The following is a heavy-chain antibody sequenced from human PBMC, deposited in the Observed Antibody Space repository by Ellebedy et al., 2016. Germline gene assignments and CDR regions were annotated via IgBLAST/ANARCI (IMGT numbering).Heavy chain of an antibody. Sequence: ASVKVSXXASGYTFMNYDISWVRQAPGQGLEWMGGNNNRNHAQKFQGRVSMTTDTSTSTAYMELRSLRFDDTAVYYCARGNHYYDSSGYHDWGQGTLVTVSS. CDR3: ARGNHYYDSSGYHD. CDR2: NNNR. V-gene: IGHV1-18*01. J-gene: IGHJ4*02. CDR1: GYTFMNYD. D-gene: IGHD3-22*01.